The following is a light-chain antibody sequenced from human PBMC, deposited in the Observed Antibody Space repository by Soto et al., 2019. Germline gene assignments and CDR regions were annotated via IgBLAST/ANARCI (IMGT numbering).Light chain of an antibody. Sequence: EIVMTQSLATLSVSPGERATLSCRASQSVSSNLAWYQQRPGQAPRLLIHGASTRATGIPARFSGSGSGTDFTLTFSSLQSEDFAVYYCQHYHNWPYTFGQGTKLEI. J-gene: IGKJ2*01. CDR3: QHYHNWPYT. CDR2: GAS. CDR1: QSVSSN. V-gene: IGKV3-15*01.